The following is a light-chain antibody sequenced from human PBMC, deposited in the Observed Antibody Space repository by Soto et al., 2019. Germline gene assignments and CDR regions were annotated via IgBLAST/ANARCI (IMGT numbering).Light chain of an antibody. V-gene: IGKV1-5*03. CDR1: QSISNW. CDR2: KAS. CDR3: QQYNTYSRT. J-gene: IGKJ1*01. Sequence: DIQMPQSPSTLSASVGDRVTITCRASQSISNWLAWYQQGPGKAPKLLIYKASSLEGGVPSRFSGSGSGTEFTLTISSLQPDDFATYYCQQYNTYSRTFGQGTKVEIK.